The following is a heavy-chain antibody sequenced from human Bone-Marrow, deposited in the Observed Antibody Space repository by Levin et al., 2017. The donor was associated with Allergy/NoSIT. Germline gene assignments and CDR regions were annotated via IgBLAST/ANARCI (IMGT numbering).Heavy chain of an antibody. CDR3: ARDENRGYCSGGSCYRVAFDI. Sequence: SETLSLTCTVSGDSISRGEHYWSWIRQRPGKGLEWIGFVSYSGTTNHNHNPSLNNRVSISVDTSKNQFSLRLNSVTAADTAVYFCARDENRGYCSGGSCYRVAFDIWGQGTMVTVSS. D-gene: IGHD2-15*01. V-gene: IGHV4-31*03. CDR2: VSYSGTTNH. CDR1: GDSISRGEHY. J-gene: IGHJ3*02.